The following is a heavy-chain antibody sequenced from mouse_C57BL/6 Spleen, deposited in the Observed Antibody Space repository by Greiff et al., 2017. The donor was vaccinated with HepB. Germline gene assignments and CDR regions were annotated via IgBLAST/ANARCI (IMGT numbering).Heavy chain of an antibody. J-gene: IGHJ4*01. Sequence: EVKLVESEGGLVQPGSSMKLSCTASGFTFSDYYMAWVRQVPEKGLEWVANINYDGSSTYYLDSLKSRFIISRDNAKNILYLQMSSLKSEDTATYYCARDTGSSFYAMDYWGQGTSVTVSS. CDR2: INYDGSST. D-gene: IGHD1-1*01. V-gene: IGHV5-16*01. CDR1: GFTFSDYY. CDR3: ARDTGSSFYAMDY.